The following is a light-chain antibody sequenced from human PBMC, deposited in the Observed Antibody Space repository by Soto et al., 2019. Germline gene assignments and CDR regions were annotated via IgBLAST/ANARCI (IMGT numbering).Light chain of an antibody. V-gene: IGLV2-14*01. CDR1: SSDVGGYNY. J-gene: IGLJ1*01. CDR2: EVS. CDR3: NSYISSGTLV. Sequence: QSALTQPASVSGSPGQSITISCTGTSSDVGGYNYVSWYQQHPGKAPKLMIYEVSNRPSGVSIRFSGSKSGNTASLTISGLPAEDEADYYCNSYISSGTLVFGTGTKLTVL.